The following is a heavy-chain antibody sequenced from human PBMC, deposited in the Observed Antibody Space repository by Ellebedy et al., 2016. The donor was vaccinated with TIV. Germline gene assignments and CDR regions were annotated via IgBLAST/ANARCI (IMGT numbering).Heavy chain of an antibody. D-gene: IGHD3-3*01. CDR3: ARRKVTIPQADADFDY. Sequence: SDTLSLTXTVSGGSISSSSYYWGWIRQPPGKGLEWIGSIYYSGNTYYNPSLKSRVTISIDTSKNQFSLRLSSVTAADTAIYRCARRKVTIPQADADFDYWGQGILVTVSS. J-gene: IGHJ4*02. CDR1: GGSISSSSYY. V-gene: IGHV4-39*01. CDR2: IYYSGNT.